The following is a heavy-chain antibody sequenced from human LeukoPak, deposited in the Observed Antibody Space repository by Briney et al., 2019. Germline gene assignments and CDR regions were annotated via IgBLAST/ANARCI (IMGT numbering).Heavy chain of an antibody. Sequence: TSETLSLTCTDSGGSISSYYWSWIRQPPGKGLEWIGYIYYSGSTNYNPSLKSRVTISVDTSKNQFSLKLSSVTAADTAVYYCARVGTYGSGSYLSWLDYWGQGTLVTVSS. D-gene: IGHD3-10*01. V-gene: IGHV4-59*01. CDR3: ARVGTYGSGSYLSWLDY. CDR2: IYYSGST. CDR1: GGSISSYY. J-gene: IGHJ4*02.